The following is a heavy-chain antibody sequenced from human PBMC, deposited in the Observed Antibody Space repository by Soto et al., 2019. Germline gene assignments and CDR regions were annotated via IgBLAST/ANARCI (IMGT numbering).Heavy chain of an antibody. J-gene: IGHJ4*02. CDR2: ISGSGGST. CDR3: AKDPSAWSCFDS. D-gene: IGHD2-15*01. V-gene: IGHV3-23*01. CDR1: GFSFSSFA. Sequence: GGSLRLSCAASGFSFSSFAMSWVRQAPGKGLEWVSTISGSGGSTFYADSVKGRFTISRDNSKNTLSVQMNSLRAEDTAVYYCAKDPSAWSCFDSWGQGTLVTVSS.